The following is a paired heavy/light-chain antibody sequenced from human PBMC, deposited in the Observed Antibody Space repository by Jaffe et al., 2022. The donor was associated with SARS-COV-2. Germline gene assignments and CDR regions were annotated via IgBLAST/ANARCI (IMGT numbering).Heavy chain of an antibody. CDR1: GGSISSGGYS. CDR3: ARVGGNVTANNWFDP. J-gene: IGHJ5*02. V-gene: IGHV4-30-2*01. Sequence: QLQLQESGSGLVKPSQTLSLTCAVSGGSISSGGYSWSWLRQTPGKGLEWLVDIYQSGSIYYNPSLKSRVTLSEDRSKNQFSLRLSSVTAADTAVYYCARVGGNVTANNWFDPWGQGTLVTVSS. CDR2: IYQSGSI. D-gene: IGHD3-16*01.
Light chain of an antibody. CDR1: STNIGTGYD. Sequence: QSVLTQPPSVSGAPGQRVIISCTGSSTNIGTGYDVHWYQQLPGTAPKVLIYGNTNRPSGVPDRFSGSKSGTSASLAITGLQAEDEADYYCQSYDSSLSIWVFGGGTRLTVL. CDR2: GNT. V-gene: IGLV1-40*01. J-gene: IGLJ3*02. CDR3: QSYDSSLSIWV.